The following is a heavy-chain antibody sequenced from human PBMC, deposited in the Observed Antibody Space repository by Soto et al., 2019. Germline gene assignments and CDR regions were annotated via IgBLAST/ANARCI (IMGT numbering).Heavy chain of an antibody. V-gene: IGHV3-23*01. J-gene: IGHJ4*02. CDR1: GFTFSSYA. CDR3: AKTVFTGYYYFQN. D-gene: IGHD3-9*01. CDR2: ISGSGGST. Sequence: EVQLLESGGGLVQPGGSLRLSCAASGFTFSSYAMSWVRQAPGKGLEWVSSISGSGGSTYYADSVKGRFTISRDNSKNTLYLQMNSLRAEDTAIYYCAKTVFTGYYYFQNWGQGTLVTVSS.